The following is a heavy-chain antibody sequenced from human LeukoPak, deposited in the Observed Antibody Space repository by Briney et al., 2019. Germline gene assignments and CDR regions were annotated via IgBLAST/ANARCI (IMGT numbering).Heavy chain of an antibody. CDR1: GFTFSSYW. CDR3: ARGSGSWYYFDY. D-gene: IGHD1-26*01. V-gene: IGHV3-20*04. J-gene: IGHJ4*02. Sequence: GGSLRLSCAASGFTFSSYWMHWVRQAPGKGLEWVSGINWNGGSTGYADSVKGRFTISRDNAKNSLYLQMNSLRAEDTALYYCARGSGSWYYFDYWGQGTLVTVSS. CDR2: INWNGGST.